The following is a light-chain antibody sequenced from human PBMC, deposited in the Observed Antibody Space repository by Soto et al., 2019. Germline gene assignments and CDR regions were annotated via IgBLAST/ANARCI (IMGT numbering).Light chain of an antibody. Sequence: IVMTQSPATLSVSPGERATLSCRASQSVSSNLGWYQQKPGQAPRLLIYGASTRATGIPARFSGSGSGTECTLTINSLQSEDFAVYYCQQYYKWPYTFGQGTKVDI. J-gene: IGKJ2*01. V-gene: IGKV3-15*01. CDR1: QSVSSN. CDR3: QQYYKWPYT. CDR2: GAS.